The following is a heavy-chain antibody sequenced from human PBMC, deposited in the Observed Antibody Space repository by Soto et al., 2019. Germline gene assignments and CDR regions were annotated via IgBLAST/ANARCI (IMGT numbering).Heavy chain of an antibody. V-gene: IGHV4-4*07. CDR1: GGSISSYY. CDR2: IYTSGST. J-gene: IGHJ5*02. D-gene: IGHD5-12*01. Sequence: TSETLSLTCTVSGGSISSYYWSWIRQPAGKGLEWIGRIYTSGSTNYNPSLKSRVTMSVDTSKNQFSLKLSSVTAADTAVYYCARGPMWLRPYNWFDPWGQGTLVTVSS. CDR3: ARGPMWLRPYNWFDP.